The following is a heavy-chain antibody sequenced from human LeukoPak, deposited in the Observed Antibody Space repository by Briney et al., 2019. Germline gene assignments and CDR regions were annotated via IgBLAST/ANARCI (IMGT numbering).Heavy chain of an antibody. D-gene: IGHD2/OR15-2a*01. CDR2: ISANSGNT. Sequence: ASVKVSCKASGYTFINYGISWVRQAPGQGPEWMGWISANSGNTKFAQKVQGRITMTRDTSTSTVYMELSSLRSEDTAVYYCARSFPDYWGQGTLVTVSS. CDR3: ARSFPDY. J-gene: IGHJ4*02. CDR1: GYTFINYG. V-gene: IGHV1-18*01.